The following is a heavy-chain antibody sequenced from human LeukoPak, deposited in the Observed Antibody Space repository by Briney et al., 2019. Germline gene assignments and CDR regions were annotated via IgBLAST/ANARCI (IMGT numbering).Heavy chain of an antibody. D-gene: IGHD3-10*01. V-gene: IGHV4-59*01. CDR2: IYCSGST. CDR1: GGSISSYY. CDR3: ARAYGSGSLDY. J-gene: IGHJ4*02. Sequence: PSETLSLTCTVSGGSISSYYWSWIRQPPGKGLEWIGYIYCSGSTNYNPSLKSRVTISVDTSKNQFSLKLSSVTAADTAVYYCARAYGSGSLDYWGQGTLVTVSS.